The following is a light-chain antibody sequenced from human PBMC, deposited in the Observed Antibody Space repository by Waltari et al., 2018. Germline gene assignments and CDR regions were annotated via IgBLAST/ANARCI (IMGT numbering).Light chain of an antibody. CDR3: QQYYSRRT. CDR2: WAS. V-gene: IGKV4-1*01. CDR1: QSILYYSNDTKY. J-gene: IGKJ1*01. Sequence: DIVMTQSPDSLAVSLGERATISCQSSQSILYYSNDTKYLAWYQQKPGQPPKLLIYWASTRESGVPDRFSCSGSGTDFTLTISSLQAEDVAVYYCQQYYSRRTFGQGTKVEIK.